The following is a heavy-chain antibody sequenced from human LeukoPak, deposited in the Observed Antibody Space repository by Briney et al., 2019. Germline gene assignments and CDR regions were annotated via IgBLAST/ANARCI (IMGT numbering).Heavy chain of an antibody. J-gene: IGHJ3*02. D-gene: IGHD3-22*01. CDR3: AKDLGIVVVILAFDI. V-gene: IGHV3-23*01. Sequence: GGSLRLSCAASGFTFSSYAMSWVRQAPGKGLKWVSAISGSGGSTYYADSVKGRFTISRDNSKNTLYLQMNSLRAEDTAVYYCAKDLGIVVVILAFDIWGQGTMVTVSS. CDR1: GFTFSSYA. CDR2: ISGSGGST.